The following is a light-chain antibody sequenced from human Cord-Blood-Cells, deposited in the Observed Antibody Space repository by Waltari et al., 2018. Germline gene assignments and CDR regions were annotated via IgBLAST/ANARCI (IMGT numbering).Light chain of an antibody. V-gene: IGLV2-14*01. Sequence: QSALTQPASVSGSPGQSITISCTGTSRAVGGSNYVSWYQQHPAKAPKLMMYEFSNRPSGVSNRFSDSKSGNTASLTISGLQAEDEADYYCSSYTSSSTLVFGTGTKVTVL. CDR1: SRAVGGSNY. J-gene: IGLJ1*01. CDR2: EFS. CDR3: SSYTSSSTLV.